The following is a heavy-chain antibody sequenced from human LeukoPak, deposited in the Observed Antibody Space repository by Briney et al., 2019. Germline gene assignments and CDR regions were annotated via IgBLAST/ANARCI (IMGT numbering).Heavy chain of an antibody. J-gene: IGHJ6*02. CDR1: GYTFTSYG. CDR2: ISAYNGNT. CDR3: ARINRPQYCSSTSCPPYYYYGMDV. V-gene: IGHV1-18*01. Sequence: ASVKVSCKASGYTFTSYGISWVRQAPGQGLEWMGWISAYNGNTNYAQKLQGRATMTTDTSTSTAYMELRSLRSDDTAVYYCARINRPQYCSSTSCPPYYYYGMDVWGQGTTVTVSS. D-gene: IGHD2-2*01.